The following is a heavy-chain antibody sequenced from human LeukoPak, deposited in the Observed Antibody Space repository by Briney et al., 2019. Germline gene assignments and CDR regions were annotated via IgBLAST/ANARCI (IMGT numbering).Heavy chain of an antibody. J-gene: IGHJ4*02. CDR1: GFTFSSYA. CDR3: AKDRSCTNGICHGDFDY. Sequence: GGSLRLSCAASGFTFSSYAVSWVRQAPGKGLEWVSSISGSGGSTYSADSVKGRFTISRDNSKNTLYLQMNSLRAEDTALYYCAKDRSCTNGICHGDFDYWGQGTLVTVSS. CDR2: ISGSGGST. V-gene: IGHV3-23*01. D-gene: IGHD2-8*01.